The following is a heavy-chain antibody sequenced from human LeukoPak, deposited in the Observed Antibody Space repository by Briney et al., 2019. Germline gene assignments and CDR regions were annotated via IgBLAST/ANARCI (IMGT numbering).Heavy chain of an antibody. CDR2: MNPNSGNT. D-gene: IGHD3-16*02. CDR1: GYTFTSYD. V-gene: IGHV1-8*01. J-gene: IGHJ6*03. CDR3: ARSYYDYIWGSYRLVNYYYYMDV. Sequence: ASVTVSCKASGYTFTSYDINWVRQATGQGLEWMGWMNPNSGNTGYAQKFQGRVTMTRNTSISTAYMELSSLRSEDTAVYYCARSYYDYIWGSYRLVNYYYYMDVWGEGTTVTVSS.